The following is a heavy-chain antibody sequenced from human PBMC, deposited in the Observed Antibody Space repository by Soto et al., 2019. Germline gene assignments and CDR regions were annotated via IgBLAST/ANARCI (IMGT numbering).Heavy chain of an antibody. CDR2: INIGNGNT. D-gene: IGHD1-1*01. J-gene: IGHJ4*02. V-gene: IGHV1-3*04. Sequence: ASVKVSCKASGYTFTTYPMHWVRQAPGQSPEWMGWINIGNGNTKYSQKFQGRATFTRDTSANTVYMELSSLRSEDSAVYYCARGSGVGTTYFDYWGQGTRVTVSS. CDR3: ARGSGVGTTYFDY. CDR1: GYTFTTYP.